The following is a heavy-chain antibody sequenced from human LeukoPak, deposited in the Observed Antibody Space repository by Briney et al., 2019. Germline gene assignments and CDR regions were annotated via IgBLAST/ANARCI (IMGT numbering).Heavy chain of an antibody. J-gene: IGHJ4*02. Sequence: GGSLRPSCAASGFTFSSYSMNWVRQAPGKGLEWVSSISSSSSYIYYADSVKGRFTISRDNAKNSLYLQMNSLRAEDTAVYYCARVGGDYYYDSLDYWGQGTLVTVSS. D-gene: IGHD3-22*01. CDR3: ARVGGDYYYDSLDY. CDR2: ISSSSSYI. V-gene: IGHV3-21*01. CDR1: GFTFSSYS.